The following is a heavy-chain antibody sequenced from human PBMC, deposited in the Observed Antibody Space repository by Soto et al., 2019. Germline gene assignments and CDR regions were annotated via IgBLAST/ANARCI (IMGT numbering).Heavy chain of an antibody. CDR2: INNGGEYI. CDR3: ARDESAGSSIRY. Sequence: EVQVVESGGGLVKPGGSLRLSCTAPGSPFSSYGMNWVRQAPGKGLEWVACINNGGEYIYYADSVQGRFTISRDNAKNSLYLQMNSLRAEDTAVYFCARDESAGSSIRYWGQGTLVTVSS. V-gene: IGHV3-21*01. CDR1: GSPFSSYG. J-gene: IGHJ4*02. D-gene: IGHD6-13*01.